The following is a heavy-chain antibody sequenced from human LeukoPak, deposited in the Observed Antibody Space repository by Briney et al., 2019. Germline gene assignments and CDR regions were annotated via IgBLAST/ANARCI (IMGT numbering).Heavy chain of an antibody. J-gene: IGHJ6*03. CDR2: IYPGDSDT. Sequence: GESLKISCKDSGYSFTNYWTGWVRQMPGKGLEWVGIIYPGDSDTRYSPSFQGQVTISADKSINTAYLQRSSLKASDSAIYYCARARYCSGTSCPSPYYYYYMDVWGKGTTVTVSS. D-gene: IGHD2-2*01. CDR3: ARARYCSGTSCPSPYYYYYMDV. CDR1: GYSFTNYW. V-gene: IGHV5-51*01.